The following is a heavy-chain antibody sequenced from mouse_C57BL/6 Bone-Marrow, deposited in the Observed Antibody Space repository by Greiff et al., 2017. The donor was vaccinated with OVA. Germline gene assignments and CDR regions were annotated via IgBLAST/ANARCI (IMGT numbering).Heavy chain of an antibody. CDR2: IDPESGGT. D-gene: IGHD2-4*01. J-gene: IGHJ2*01. CDR3: TRSYDDDGY. V-gene: IGHV1-15*01. CDR1: GYTFTDYE. Sequence: VKLQQSGAELVRPGASVTLSCKASGYTFTDYEMHWVKQTPVHGLEWIGSIDPESGGTAYNQKFKGKAILTADKSSSTAYMELRSLTSEDSAVYYCTRSYDDDGYWGQGTTLTVSS.